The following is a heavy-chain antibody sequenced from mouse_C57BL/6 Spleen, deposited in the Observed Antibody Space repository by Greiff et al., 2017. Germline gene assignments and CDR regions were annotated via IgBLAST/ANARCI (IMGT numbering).Heavy chain of an antibody. CDR1: GYAFSSSW. CDR3: ARAYGNYEGVDY. V-gene: IGHV1-82*01. J-gene: IGHJ2*01. CDR2: IYPGDGDT. Sequence: VQLQQSGPELVKPGASVKISCKASGYAFSSSWMNWVKQRPGKGLEWIGRIYPGDGDTNYNGKFKGKATLTADKSSSTAYMQLSSLTSEDSAVYFCARAYGNYEGVDYWGQGTTLTVSS. D-gene: IGHD2-10*02.